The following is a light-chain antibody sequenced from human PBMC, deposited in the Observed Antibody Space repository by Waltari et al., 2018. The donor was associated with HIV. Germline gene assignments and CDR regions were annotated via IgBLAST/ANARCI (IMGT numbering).Light chain of an antibody. J-gene: IGLJ1*01. CDR3: CSYAGNPYV. CDR1: SSYVGGYSL. CDR2: DVT. V-gene: IGLV2-23*02. Sequence: QSALTQPASVSGSPGQSITISCTGTSSYVGGYSLVSRYQQHPGKAPQRMIYDVTTRPSGVSNLFSGSKSGNTASLTISGLQAEDETDYYCCSYAGNPYVFGTGTKVTVL.